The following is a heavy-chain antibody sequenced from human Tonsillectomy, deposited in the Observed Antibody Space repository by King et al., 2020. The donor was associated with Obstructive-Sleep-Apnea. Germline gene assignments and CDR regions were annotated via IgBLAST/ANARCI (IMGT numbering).Heavy chain of an antibody. Sequence: QLVQSGAEVKKPGASVKVSCKASGYTFTSYGISWVRQAPGQGLEWMGWVSAYNGNTNYAQKLQGRVTMTTDTSTSTAYMELRSLRSDDTAVYYCARESKYYYDSSGEDYWGQGTLVTVSS. CDR1: GYTFTSYG. CDR3: ARESKYYYDSSGEDY. D-gene: IGHD3-22*01. V-gene: IGHV1-18*04. J-gene: IGHJ4*02. CDR2: VSAYNGNT.